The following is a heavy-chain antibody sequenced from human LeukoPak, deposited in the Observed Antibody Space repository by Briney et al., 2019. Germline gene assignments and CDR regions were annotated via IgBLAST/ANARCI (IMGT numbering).Heavy chain of an antibody. Sequence: GGSLRLSCAASGFTFSSYAMSWVRQAPGKGLEWVSAISGSGGSTYYADSVKGRFTISRDNAKNLVFLEMNSLRVEDTAVYYCVRENWHFEYWGQGTLVTVSS. CDR3: VRENWHFEY. CDR1: GFTFSSYA. J-gene: IGHJ4*02. CDR2: ISGSGGST. V-gene: IGHV3-23*01. D-gene: IGHD1-1*01.